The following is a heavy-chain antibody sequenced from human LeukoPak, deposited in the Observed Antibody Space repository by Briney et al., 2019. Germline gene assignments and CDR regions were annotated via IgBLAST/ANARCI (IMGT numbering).Heavy chain of an antibody. CDR1: GYSISSGYY. V-gene: IGHV4-61*01. CDR2: IYYSGST. Sequence: SETLSLTCTVSGYSISSGYYWGWIRQPPGKGLEWIGYIYYSGSTNYNPSLKSRVTISVDTSKNQFSLKLSSVTAADTAVYYCARVHYDSSGYLPDYWGQGTLVTVSS. CDR3: ARVHYDSSGYLPDY. J-gene: IGHJ4*02. D-gene: IGHD3-22*01.